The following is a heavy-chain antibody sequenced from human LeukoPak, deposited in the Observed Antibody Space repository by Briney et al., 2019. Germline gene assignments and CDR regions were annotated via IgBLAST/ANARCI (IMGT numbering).Heavy chain of an antibody. V-gene: IGHV4-34*01. Sequence: PSETLSLTCAVYGGSFSGYYWSWICQPPGKGLEWIGEISHSGSTNYNPSLKSRVTISVDTSKNQFSLKLSSVTAADTAVYYCATVGAAAGSTWGQGTLVTVSS. J-gene: IGHJ4*02. D-gene: IGHD6-13*01. CDR1: GGSFSGYY. CDR2: ISHSGST. CDR3: ATVGAAAGST.